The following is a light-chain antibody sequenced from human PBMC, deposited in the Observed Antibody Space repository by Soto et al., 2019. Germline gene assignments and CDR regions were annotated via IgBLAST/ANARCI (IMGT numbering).Light chain of an antibody. J-gene: IGKJ1*01. CDR3: QHYNSYSEA. CDR1: QGISSY. Sequence: IQLTQSPSSLSASVGDRVTITCRASQGISSYLAWYQQKPGKAPKLLIYAASTLQSGVPSRFSGSGSGTDFTLSIVTLQPEDFGTYYCQHYNSYSEAFGQGTKVDI. CDR2: AAS. V-gene: IGKV1-9*01.